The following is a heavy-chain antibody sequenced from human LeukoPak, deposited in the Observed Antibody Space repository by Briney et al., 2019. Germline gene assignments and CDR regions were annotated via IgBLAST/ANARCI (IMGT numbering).Heavy chain of an antibody. D-gene: IGHD5-18*01. CDR2: IDTDGRTT. CDR1: GFTFSTSW. J-gene: IGHJ4*02. Sequence: GGSLRLSCAAPGFTFSTSWMHWVRQAPGKGLLWVSRIDTDGRTTSYADSVKGRFTISRKNAKNTLYLQMNSLRGEDTAVYYCARGRGYTYANDYWGQGTLVTVSS. V-gene: IGHV3-74*01. CDR3: ARGRGYTYANDY.